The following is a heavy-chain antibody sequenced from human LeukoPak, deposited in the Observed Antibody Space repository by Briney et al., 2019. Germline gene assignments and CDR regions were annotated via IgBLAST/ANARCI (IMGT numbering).Heavy chain of an antibody. Sequence: ASVKVSCKASGYTFTDYYMHWVRQATGQGLEWMGWMNPNSGNTGYAQKFQGRVTITRNTSISTAYMELSSLRSEDTAVYYCARASGYGSGSYYRFDPWGQGTLVTVSS. CDR2: MNPNSGNT. CDR3: ARASGYGSGSYYRFDP. D-gene: IGHD3-10*01. CDR1: GYTFTDYY. V-gene: IGHV1-8*03. J-gene: IGHJ5*02.